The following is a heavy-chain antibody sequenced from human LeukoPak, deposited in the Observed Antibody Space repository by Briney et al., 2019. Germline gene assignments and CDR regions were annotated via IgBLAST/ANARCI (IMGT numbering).Heavy chain of an antibody. CDR3: ASRLVKRASFDY. CDR1: GGFISSGGYY. Sequence: SETLSLTCTVSGGFISSGGYYWSWIRQHPGKGLEWIGYIYYSGSTYYNPSLKSRVTISVDTPKNQFSLKLSSVTAADTAVYYCASRLVKRASFDYWGQGTLVTVSS. D-gene: IGHD3-16*02. CDR2: IYYSGST. V-gene: IGHV4-31*03. J-gene: IGHJ4*02.